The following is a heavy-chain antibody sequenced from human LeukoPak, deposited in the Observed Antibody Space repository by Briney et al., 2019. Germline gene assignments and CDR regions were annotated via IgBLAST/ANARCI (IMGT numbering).Heavy chain of an antibody. CDR3: ARYVDPDYGDYGGAFDI. CDR2: IYHSGST. Sequence: SETLSLTCAVSGGSISSGGYSWSWIRQPPGKGLEWIGYIYHSGSTYYNPSLKSRVTISVDRSKNQFSLKLSSVTAADTAVYYCARYVDPDYGDYGGAFDIWGQGTMVTVSS. V-gene: IGHV4-30-2*01. CDR1: GGSISSGGYS. D-gene: IGHD4-17*01. J-gene: IGHJ3*02.